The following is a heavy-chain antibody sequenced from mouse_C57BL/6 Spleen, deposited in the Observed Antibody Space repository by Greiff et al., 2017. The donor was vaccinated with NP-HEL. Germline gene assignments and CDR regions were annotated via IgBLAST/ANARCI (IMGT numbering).Heavy chain of an antibody. V-gene: IGHV1-26*01. CDR2: INPNNGGT. CDR1: GYTFTDYY. D-gene: IGHD4-1*02. J-gene: IGHJ2*01. Sequence: EVQLQQSGPELVKPGASVKISCKASGYTFTDYYMNWVKQSHGKSLEWIGDINPNNGGTSYNQKFKGKATLTVDKSSSTAYMELRSLTSEDSAVYYCARSHSTGRGFDYWGQGTTLTVSS. CDR3: ARSHSTGRGFDY.